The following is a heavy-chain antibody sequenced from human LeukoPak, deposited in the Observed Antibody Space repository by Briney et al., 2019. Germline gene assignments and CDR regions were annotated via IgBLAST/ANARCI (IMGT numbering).Heavy chain of an antibody. Sequence: SETLSLTCTVSGGSIGSSSYYWDWIRQSPGKGLEWVGSIYYSGSTYYNPSLKSRVTISVDTSKNQFSLMLSSVTAADTAVYYCARRRIAAAGTDYWGQGTLVTISS. CDR2: IYYSGST. D-gene: IGHD6-13*01. CDR3: ARRRIAAAGTDY. CDR1: GGSIGSSSYY. J-gene: IGHJ4*02. V-gene: IGHV4-39*01.